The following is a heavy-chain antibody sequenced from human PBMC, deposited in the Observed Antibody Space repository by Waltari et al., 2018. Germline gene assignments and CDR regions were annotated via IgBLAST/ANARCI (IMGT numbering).Heavy chain of an antibody. V-gene: IGHV3-9*01. Sequence: EVQVVESGGDLVQPGRSLRLSCAASGFTFGHYAMHWLRPAPGKGLEWVSGISWNSDTIDYADSVKGRFTISRDNAKNYVSLQMNSLRNEDTALYYCAKAMGRGSFYGGFEQWGQGTLVTVS. CDR3: AKAMGRGSFYGGFEQ. D-gene: IGHD3-16*01. J-gene: IGHJ4*02. CDR2: ISWNSDTI. CDR1: GFTFGHYA.